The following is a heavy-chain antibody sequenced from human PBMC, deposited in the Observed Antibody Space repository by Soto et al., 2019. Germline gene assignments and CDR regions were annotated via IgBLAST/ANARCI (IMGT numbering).Heavy chain of an antibody. CDR1: GGTFSSYT. CDR3: ARCYYCSGSLDY. J-gene: IGHJ4*02. V-gene: IGHV1-69*02. Sequence: QVQLVQSGAEVKKPGSSVKVSCKASGGTFSSYTISWVRQAPGQGLEWMGRIIPILGIANYAQKFQGRVTITADKSTSTAYMELSSLRSEDSAVYYFARCYYCSGSLDYWGQGTLVTVSS. CDR2: IIPILGIA. D-gene: IGHD3-10*01.